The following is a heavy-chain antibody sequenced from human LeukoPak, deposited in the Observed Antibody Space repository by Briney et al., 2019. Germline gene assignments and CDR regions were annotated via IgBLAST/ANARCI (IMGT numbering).Heavy chain of an antibody. V-gene: IGHV3-66*01. CDR1: GFTVSRNY. CDR3: ARDSAAAPPWVN. D-gene: IGHD6-13*01. Sequence: AGSLRLSCAASGFTVSRNYMTWVRQAPGKGLEWVSLIYSGGSTYYADSVKGRFIISRDNSKNTLYLQMNSLRAEDTAVYYCARDSAAAPPWVNWGQGTLVTVSS. J-gene: IGHJ4*02. CDR2: IYSGGST.